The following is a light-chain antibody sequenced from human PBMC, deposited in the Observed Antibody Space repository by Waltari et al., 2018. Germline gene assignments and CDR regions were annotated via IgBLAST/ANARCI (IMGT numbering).Light chain of an antibody. V-gene: IGLV2-14*03. J-gene: IGLJ2*01. CDR3: SSYTSSSTLVV. Sequence: QSALTQPASVSGSPGQSITISGTGTSSDVGGYNYVSWYQQHPGKAPKLMSYDVSNRPSGVSNRFSGSKSGNTASLTISGLQAEDEADYYCSSYTSSSTLVVFGGGTKLTVL. CDR1: SSDVGGYNY. CDR2: DVS.